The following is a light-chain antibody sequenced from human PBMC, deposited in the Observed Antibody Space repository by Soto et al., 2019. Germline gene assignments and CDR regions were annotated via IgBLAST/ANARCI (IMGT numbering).Light chain of an antibody. V-gene: IGKV1-39*01. J-gene: IGKJ2*01. CDR2: AAS. CDR3: QESYSTPPYT. CDR1: QSISSY. Sequence: DIQMTQSPSSLSASVGDRVTITCRASQSISSYLNWYQQKPGKAPKLLIYAASSLQSGVPSRFRGSVSGTDFTLTISSLQPEDFATYSCQESYSTPPYTFGQGTKLEIK.